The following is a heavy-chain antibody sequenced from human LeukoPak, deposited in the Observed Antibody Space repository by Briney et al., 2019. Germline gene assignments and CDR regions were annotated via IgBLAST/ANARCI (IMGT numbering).Heavy chain of an antibody. J-gene: IGHJ4*02. CDR3: ARSPRAYDHYFDC. D-gene: IGHD3-22*01. V-gene: IGHV3-23*01. Sequence: PGGSLRLSCAASGFTFSSYALSWLRQAPGKGLEWVSASSGGSAYTHYADSVKGRFAISRDNSKNTLYLLVNSLRAEDTAVYYCARSPRAYDHYFDCWGQGTLVTVSS. CDR2: SSGGSAYT. CDR1: GFTFSSYA.